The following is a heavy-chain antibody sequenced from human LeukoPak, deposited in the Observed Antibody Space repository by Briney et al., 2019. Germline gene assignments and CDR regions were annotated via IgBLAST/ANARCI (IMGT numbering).Heavy chain of an antibody. J-gene: IGHJ5*02. Sequence: GGSLRLSCAASGFTFSSSDMHWVRQAPGKGLVWVSRINTDGSSTSYADSVKGRFTISRDNAKNTLYLQMNSLRAEDTALYYCARDLGAYYDSSDNWFDPWGQGTLVTVSS. CDR1: GFTFSSSD. CDR2: INTDGSST. CDR3: ARDLGAYYDSSDNWFDP. D-gene: IGHD3-22*01. V-gene: IGHV3-74*01.